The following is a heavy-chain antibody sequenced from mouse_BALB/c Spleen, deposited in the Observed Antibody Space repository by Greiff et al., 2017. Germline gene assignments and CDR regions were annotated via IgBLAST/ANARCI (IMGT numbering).Heavy chain of an antibody. CDR3: ARSRAPSSFAY. J-gene: IGHJ3*01. Sequence: VQLQQSGAELVKPGASVKLSCTASGFNIKDTYMHWVKQRPEQGLEWIGRIDPANGNTKYDPKFQGKATITADTSSNTTYLQLSSLTSEDTAVYYCARSRAPSSFAYWGQGTLVTVSA. V-gene: IGHV14-3*02. CDR2: IDPANGNT. D-gene: IGHD3-1*01. CDR1: GFNIKDTY.